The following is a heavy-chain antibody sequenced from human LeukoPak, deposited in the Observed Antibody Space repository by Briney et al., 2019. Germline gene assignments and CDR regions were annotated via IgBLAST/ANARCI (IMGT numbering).Heavy chain of an antibody. J-gene: IGHJ4*02. CDR1: GYGFTSSW. V-gene: IGHV5-51*01. CDR2: IYPGDSDT. CDR3: AKPARGAAADYFDY. Sequence: GESLKISCKGSGYGFTSSWIAWVRQMPGKGLEWMRIIYPGDSDTRYSPSFQGQVTISADKSISTAYLQWSSLQASDTAMYYCAKPARGAAADYFDYWGQGTLVTVSS. D-gene: IGHD6-13*01.